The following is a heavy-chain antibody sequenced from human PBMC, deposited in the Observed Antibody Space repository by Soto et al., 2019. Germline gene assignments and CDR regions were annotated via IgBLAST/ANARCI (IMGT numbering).Heavy chain of an antibody. V-gene: IGHV2-70*11. CDR3: ARMQGYGDSAAAIDY. CDR2: IDWDGDT. D-gene: IGHD4-17*01. Sequence: SGPTLVNPTQTLTLTCTLSGFSLSTTEMCVSWIRQPPGKALEWLARIDWDGDTYYSTSLKTRLTISKDTSKNQVVLTMTNMDPVDTGTYYCARMQGYGDSAAAIDYWGQGTLVTVSS. CDR1: GFSLSTTEMC. J-gene: IGHJ4*02.